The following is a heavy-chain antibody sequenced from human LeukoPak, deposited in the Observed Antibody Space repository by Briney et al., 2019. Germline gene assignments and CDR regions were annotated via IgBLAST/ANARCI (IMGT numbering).Heavy chain of an antibody. J-gene: IGHJ4*02. CDR3: AREGYSYDIDY. CDR1: GFTFSSYE. Sequence: GGSLRLSCAASGFTFSSYEMNWVRQAPGKGLEWVSYISSSGSTIYYADSVKGRFTISRDNAKNSLYLQMNSLRAEDTAVHYCAREGYSYDIDYWGQGTLVTVSS. D-gene: IGHD5-18*01. V-gene: IGHV3-48*03. CDR2: ISSSGSTI.